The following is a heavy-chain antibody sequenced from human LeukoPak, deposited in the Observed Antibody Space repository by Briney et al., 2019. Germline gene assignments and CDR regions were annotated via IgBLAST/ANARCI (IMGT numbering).Heavy chain of an antibody. V-gene: IGHV4-39*07. CDR3: ARDGPSSGWSKVGFGP. D-gene: IGHD6-19*01. CDR1: GGSISSSSYY. J-gene: IGHJ5*02. Sequence: SETLSLTCTVSGGSISSSSYYWGWIRQPPGKGLEWIGSIYYSGSTYYNPSLKSRVTISVDTSKNQFSLKLSSVTAADTAVYYCARDGPSSGWSKVGFGPWGQGTLVTVSS. CDR2: IYYSGST.